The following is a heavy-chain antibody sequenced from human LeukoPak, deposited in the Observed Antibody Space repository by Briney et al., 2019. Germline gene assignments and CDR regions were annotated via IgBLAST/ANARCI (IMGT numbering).Heavy chain of an antibody. Sequence: GGSLRLSCAASGFTFSSYAMSWVRQAPGKGLEWVSAISGSGGSTYYADSVKGRFTISRDNSKNTLYLQMNSLRAEDTAIYYCAKRGAEVGATVAPGDYWGQGTLVTVSS. D-gene: IGHD1-26*01. J-gene: IGHJ4*02. CDR2: ISGSGGST. CDR3: AKRGAEVGATVAPGDY. V-gene: IGHV3-23*01. CDR1: GFTFSSYA.